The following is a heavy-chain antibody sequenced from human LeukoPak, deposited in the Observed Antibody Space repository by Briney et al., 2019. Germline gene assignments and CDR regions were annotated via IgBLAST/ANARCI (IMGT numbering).Heavy chain of an antibody. Sequence: GGSLRLSCAASGFTFSTYGMHWVRQAPGKGVEGVAFIWHDATKIYYADSVQGRFTISRDNSKNTLYLEMNSLSGEDTALYYCAKDHVTWGNRYFDHWGQGTLGTVSS. CDR2: IWHDATKI. V-gene: IGHV3-30*02. CDR1: GFTFSTYG. J-gene: IGHJ4*02. CDR3: AKDHVTWGNRYFDH. D-gene: IGHD3-16*01.